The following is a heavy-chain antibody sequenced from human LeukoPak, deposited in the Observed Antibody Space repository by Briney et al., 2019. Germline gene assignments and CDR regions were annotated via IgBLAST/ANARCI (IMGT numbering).Heavy chain of an antibody. CDR3: ARDGIMITFGGVIVINGPTDY. CDR1: GGSISSSNW. Sequence: PSGTLSLTCAVSGGSISSSNWWSWVRQPPGKGLEWIGEIYHSGSTNYNPSLKSRVTISVDKSKNQFSLKLSSVTAADTAVYYCARDGIMITFGGVIVINGPTDYWGQGTLVTVSS. CDR2: IYHSGST. J-gene: IGHJ4*02. V-gene: IGHV4-4*02. D-gene: IGHD3-16*02.